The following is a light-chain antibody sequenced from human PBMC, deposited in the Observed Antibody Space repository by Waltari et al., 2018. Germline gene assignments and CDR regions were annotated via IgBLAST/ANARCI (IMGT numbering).Light chain of an antibody. CDR3: QQLNSYPF. Sequence: DIQLTQSASFLSASVGDRVTITCRASQGISSDLAWYQQKPGKAPKLLIYAPSTLQSGVPSRFSGSGSGTEFTLTISSLQPEDFATYYCQQLNSYPFFGQGTKLEIK. CDR2: APS. V-gene: IGKV1-9*01. CDR1: QGISSD. J-gene: IGKJ2*01.